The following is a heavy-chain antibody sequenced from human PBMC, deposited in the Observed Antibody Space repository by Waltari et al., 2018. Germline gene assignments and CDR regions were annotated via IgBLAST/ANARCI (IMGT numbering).Heavy chain of an antibody. Sequence: EVQLVESGGGLVKPGGSLRLSCAASGFSFKTYIINWVRQAPGKGLGWLSSIDTSTNGFIYYAESVRGRFSVSRDNAMNSLYLEMNSLRAEDTAVYYGARSYDTSSPFDYWGQGTLVTVS. J-gene: IGHJ4*02. CDR1: GFSFKTYI. CDR3: ARSYDTSSPFDY. V-gene: IGHV3-21*01. CDR2: IDTSTNGFI. D-gene: IGHD6-6*01.